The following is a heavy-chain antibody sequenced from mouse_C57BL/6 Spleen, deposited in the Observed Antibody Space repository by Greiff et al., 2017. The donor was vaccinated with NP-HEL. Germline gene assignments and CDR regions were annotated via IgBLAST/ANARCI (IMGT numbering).Heavy chain of an antibody. D-gene: IGHD2-2*01. V-gene: IGHV2-6*01. Sequence: VKLQESGPGLVAPSQSLSITCTVSGFSLTSYGVDWVRQSPGKGLEWLGVIWGVGSTNYNSALKSRLSISTDNSKSQVFLKMNSLQTDDTAMYYCARGGGYGYDLYAMDYWGQGTSVTVSS. J-gene: IGHJ4*01. CDR2: IWGVGST. CDR1: GFSLTSYG. CDR3: ARGGGYGYDLYAMDY.